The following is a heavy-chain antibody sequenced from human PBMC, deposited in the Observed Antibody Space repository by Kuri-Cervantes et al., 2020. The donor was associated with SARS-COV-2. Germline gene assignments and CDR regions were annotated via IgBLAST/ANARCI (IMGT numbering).Heavy chain of an antibody. CDR3: AREGIAVAGTFD. D-gene: IGHD6-19*01. V-gene: IGHV1-2*02. CDR1: GYTFTGYY. J-gene: IGHJ4*02. Sequence: ASVKVSCKASGYTFTGYYMHWVRQAPGQGLEWMGWINPNSGGTNYAQKFQGRITMTRDTSISTAYMELSRLRSDDTAVYYCAREGIAVAGTFDWGQGTLVTVSS. CDR2: INPNSGGT.